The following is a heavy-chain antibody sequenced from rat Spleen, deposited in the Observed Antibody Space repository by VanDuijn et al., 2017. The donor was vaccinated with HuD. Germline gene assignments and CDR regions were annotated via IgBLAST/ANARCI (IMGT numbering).Heavy chain of an antibody. CDR2: INSAGST. J-gene: IGHJ4*01. CDR3: ARSYYDGTYYLYVMDA. CDR1: GYSITSNY. D-gene: IGHD1-12*02. Sequence: EVQLQESGPGLVKPSQSLSLTCSVTGYSITSNYWGWIRKFPGNKVEWMGYINSAGSTNYNPSLKSRISITRDTSKNQFFLQVNSVTTEDTATYYCARSYYDGTYYLYVMDAWGQGASVTVSS. V-gene: IGHV3-3*01.